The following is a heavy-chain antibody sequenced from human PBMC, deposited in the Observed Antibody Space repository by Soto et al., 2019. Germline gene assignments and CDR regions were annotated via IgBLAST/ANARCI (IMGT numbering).Heavy chain of an antibody. CDR1: GGSFSGYY. J-gene: IGHJ5*02. V-gene: IGHV4-34*01. CDR2: INHSGST. Sequence: SETLSLTCAVYGGSFSGYYWSWIRQPPGKGLEWIGEINHSGSTNYNPSLKSRVTTSVDTSKNQFSLKLSSVTAADTAVYYCARARHSYARGGWFDPWGQGTLVTVSS. D-gene: IGHD5-18*01. CDR3: ARARHSYARGGWFDP.